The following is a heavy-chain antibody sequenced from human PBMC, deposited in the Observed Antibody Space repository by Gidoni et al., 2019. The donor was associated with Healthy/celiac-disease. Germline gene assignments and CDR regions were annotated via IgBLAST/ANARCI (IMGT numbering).Heavy chain of an antibody. V-gene: IGHV3-30*04. CDR1: GFTFSSYA. Sequence: QVQLVESGGGVVQPGRSLRLSCAASGFTFSSYAMHWVRQAPGKGLEWVAVISYDGSNKYYADSVKGRFTISRDNSKNTLYLQMNSLRAEDTAVYYCARDTKAESIAAAGMVYWGQGTLVTVSS. J-gene: IGHJ4*02. D-gene: IGHD6-13*01. CDR3: ARDTKAESIAAAGMVY. CDR2: ISYDGSNK.